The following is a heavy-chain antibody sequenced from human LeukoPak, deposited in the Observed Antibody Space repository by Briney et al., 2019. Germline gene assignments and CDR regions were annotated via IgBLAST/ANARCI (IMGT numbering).Heavy chain of an antibody. CDR3: ARETPEYD. CDR2: ISSSSTI. D-gene: IGHD6-6*01. CDR1: GFSFSSYS. Sequence: GGSLRLSCAASGFSFSSYSMNWVRQAPGKGLEWVSYISSSSTIYYADSVKGRFTISRDNAKNSLYLQMNSLRDEDTAVYYCARETPEYDWGQGTLVTVSS. J-gene: IGHJ4*02. V-gene: IGHV3-48*02.